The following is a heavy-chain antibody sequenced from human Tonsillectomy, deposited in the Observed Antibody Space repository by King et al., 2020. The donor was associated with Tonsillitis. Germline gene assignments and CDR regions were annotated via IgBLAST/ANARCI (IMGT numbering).Heavy chain of an antibody. J-gene: IGHJ2*01. Sequence: QLVQSGGGVVQPGRSLRLSCAASGFTFSNYGMHWVRQAPGKGLEWVALIAYDASYENYADSVKGRFAISRDNSKNTLYLEMNSLRVEDTAVYYCAKDGIDLSDWYSDLWGRGTLVTVSS. V-gene: IGHV3-30*18. CDR1: GFTFSNYG. D-gene: IGHD3-16*02. CDR2: IAYDASYE. CDR3: AKDGIDLSDWYSDL.